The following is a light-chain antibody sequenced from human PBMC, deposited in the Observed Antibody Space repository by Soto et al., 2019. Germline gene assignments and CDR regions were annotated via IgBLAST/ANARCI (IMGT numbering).Light chain of an antibody. CDR1: QSVSSTY. CDR3: QQSYSTPPYT. V-gene: IGKV3-20*01. J-gene: IGKJ2*01. Sequence: EIVLTQSPGTLSLSPGERATLSCRASQSVSSTYLAWYRHKPGQAPRLLIYGASSRAAGIPDRFSGSGSGTDFTLTISRLEPEDFATYYCQQSYSTPPYTFGQGTKLEIK. CDR2: GAS.